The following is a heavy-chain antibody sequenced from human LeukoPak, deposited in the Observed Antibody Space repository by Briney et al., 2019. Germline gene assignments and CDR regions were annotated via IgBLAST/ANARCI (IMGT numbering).Heavy chain of an antibody. D-gene: IGHD3-9*01. J-gene: IGHJ4*02. CDR3: AKDHRYFEYFGKAFDS. Sequence: PGGSLRLSCAASGFTFSSYAMHWVRQAPGKGLEWAAVMSYDGSNKYYADSVKGRFTISRDNSKNTLYLQMNSLRAEDTATYYCAKDHRYFEYFGKAFDSWGQGTLVTVSS. CDR2: MSYDGSNK. V-gene: IGHV3-30*04. CDR1: GFTFSSYA.